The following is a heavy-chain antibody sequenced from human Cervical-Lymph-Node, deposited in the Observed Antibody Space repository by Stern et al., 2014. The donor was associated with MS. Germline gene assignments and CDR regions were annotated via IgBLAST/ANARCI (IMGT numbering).Heavy chain of an antibody. Sequence: EVQLVESGGGLIQPGGSLRLSCAASGFTVSSNYMTWVRQAPGKGLEWLSVIYGDGSAYYADSVKGRFTISRDDSKNTLYLQLNSLRAEDTAVFYCASSFANSGYDAPLTYWGQGTLVTVSS. CDR2: IYGDGSA. V-gene: IGHV3-53*01. D-gene: IGHD5-12*01. CDR3: ASSFANSGYDAPLTY. J-gene: IGHJ4*02. CDR1: GFTVSSNY.